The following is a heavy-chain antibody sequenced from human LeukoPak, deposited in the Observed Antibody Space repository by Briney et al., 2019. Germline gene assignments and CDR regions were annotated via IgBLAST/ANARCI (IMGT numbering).Heavy chain of an antibody. D-gene: IGHD6-6*01. J-gene: IGHJ4*02. CDR3: AREIIAARPSRWFDY. CDR1: GGSIGSSNW. V-gene: IGHV4-4*02. Sequence: SGTLSLTCAVSGGSIGSSNWWGWVRHPPGKGLEWIGEIYYSGNTNYNPSLKSRVTISIDKSKNQFPLKLSSVTAADTAVYYCAREIIAARPSRWFDYWGQGTLVTVSS. CDR2: IYYSGNT.